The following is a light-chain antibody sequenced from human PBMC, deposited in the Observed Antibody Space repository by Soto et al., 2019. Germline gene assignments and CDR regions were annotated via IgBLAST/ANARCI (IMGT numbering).Light chain of an antibody. V-gene: IGKV1-17*01. CDR1: QDISNA. Sequence: DIPMTQSPSSLSASEGDRVTITCRASQDISNALVWFQQKPGKAPKRLIYAASSLQSGVPSRFSGSGSETEFTLTISSLQPEDFATYYCLQHNTYPWTFGQGTKVEIK. J-gene: IGKJ1*01. CDR3: LQHNTYPWT. CDR2: AAS.